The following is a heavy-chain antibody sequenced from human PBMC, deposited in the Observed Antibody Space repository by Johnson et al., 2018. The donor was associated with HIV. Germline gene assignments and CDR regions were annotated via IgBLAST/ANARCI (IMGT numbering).Heavy chain of an antibody. CDR3: ANFRGTTRNPDAFDI. D-gene: IGHD1-1*01. J-gene: IGHJ3*02. V-gene: IGHV3-30-3*01. Sequence: QVQLVESGGDVVQPGRSLRLSCAASGFTFSTYDMHWVRQAPGKGLEWVAVISYDGSNKYYADSVKGRFTISRDNAKNSLYLQMNSLRAEDTAVYYCANFRGTTRNPDAFDIWGQGTMVTVSS. CDR2: ISYDGSNK. CDR1: GFTFSTYD.